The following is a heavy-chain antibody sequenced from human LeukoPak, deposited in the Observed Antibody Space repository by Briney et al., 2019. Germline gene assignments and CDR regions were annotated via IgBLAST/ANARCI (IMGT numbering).Heavy chain of an antibody. V-gene: IGHV4-4*07. J-gene: IGHJ5*02. CDR2: IYTSGST. Sequence: PSETLSLTCTVSGGSISSYYWSWIRQPAGKGLEWIGRIYTSGSTNYNPSLKSRVTMSVDTSKNQFSLKLSSVTAADTAVYYCARAVSFVGTRYFDWPIPSDWFDPWGQGTLVTVSS. D-gene: IGHD3-9*01. CDR3: ARAVSFVGTRYFDWPIPSDWFDP. CDR1: GGSISSYY.